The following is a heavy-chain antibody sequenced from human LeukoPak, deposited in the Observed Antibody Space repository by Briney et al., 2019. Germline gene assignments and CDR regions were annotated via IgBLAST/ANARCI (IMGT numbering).Heavy chain of an antibody. J-gene: IGHJ6*03. V-gene: IGHV4-34*01. Sequence: SETLSLTCAVSGGSFSGYYWSWIRQPPGKGLEWIGEINHSGSTNYNPSLKSRVTISVDTSKNQFSLKLSSVTAADTAVYYCARGMDWYYMDVWGKGTTVTVSS. D-gene: IGHD2-2*03. CDR3: ARGMDWYYMDV. CDR2: INHSGST. CDR1: GGSFSGYY.